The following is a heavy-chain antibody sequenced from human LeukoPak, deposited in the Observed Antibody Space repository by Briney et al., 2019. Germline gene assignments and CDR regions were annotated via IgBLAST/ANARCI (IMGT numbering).Heavy chain of an antibody. CDR1: GYTFTNYY. V-gene: IGHV1-2*02. D-gene: IGHD5-12*01. CDR3: ASVYSGYDLAQLDY. Sequence: ASVKVSCKASGYTFTNYYIHWVRQAPGQGLEWMGWINPSSGGTNYAQKFQGRVIVTRVTSINTAYMELTRLTSDDTAVYYCASVYSGYDLAQLDYWGQGTLVTVSS. J-gene: IGHJ4*02. CDR2: INPSSGGT.